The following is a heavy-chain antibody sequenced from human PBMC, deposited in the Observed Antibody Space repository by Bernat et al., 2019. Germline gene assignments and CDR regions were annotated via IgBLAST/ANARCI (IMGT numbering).Heavy chain of an antibody. V-gene: IGHV3-53*05. CDR3: ATYDILTGYYH. Sequence: EVQLVETGGGLIQPGGSLRLSCAASGFTVSSNYMSWVRQAPGKGLEWVSVIYSGGSTYYADSVKGRFTISRDNSKNTLYIQMNSGRAEDTAVYYCATYDILTGYYHWGQGTLVTVSS. J-gene: IGHJ4*02. CDR2: IYSGGST. D-gene: IGHD3-9*01. CDR1: GFTVSSNY.